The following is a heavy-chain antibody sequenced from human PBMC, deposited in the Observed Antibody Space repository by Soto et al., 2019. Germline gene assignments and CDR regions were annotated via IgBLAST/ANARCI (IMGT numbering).Heavy chain of an antibody. Sequence: WETLSLTCAVYGGSFSGYYWSWIRQPPGKGLEWIGEINHSGSTNYNPSLKSRVTISVDTSKNQFSLKLSSVTAADTAVYYCATRDYIAAAANWFDPWGQGTLVTVSS. CDR2: INHSGST. D-gene: IGHD6-13*01. CDR3: ATRDYIAAAANWFDP. J-gene: IGHJ5*02. V-gene: IGHV4-34*01. CDR1: GGSFSGYY.